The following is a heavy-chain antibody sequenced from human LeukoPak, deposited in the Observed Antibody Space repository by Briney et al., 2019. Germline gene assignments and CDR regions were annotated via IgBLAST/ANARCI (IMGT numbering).Heavy chain of an antibody. CDR2: ISTTSSYI. J-gene: IGHJ5*02. CDR1: GFTFNNYR. V-gene: IGHV3-21*01. Sequence: PGGSLRLSCAASGFTFNNYRMNWVRQAPGKGLEWVSSISTTSSYIYYADSVKGRFTISRDNAKNSLYLQMNRLRAEDTAVDYCPRGWVGATTRWFDPWGQGTLVTVSS. D-gene: IGHD1-26*01. CDR3: PRGWVGATTRWFDP.